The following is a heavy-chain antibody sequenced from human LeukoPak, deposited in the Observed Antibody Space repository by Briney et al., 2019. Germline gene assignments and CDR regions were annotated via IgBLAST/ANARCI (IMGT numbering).Heavy chain of an antibody. CDR1: GCDFSSFD. J-gene: IGHJ4*02. CDR3: ARGTPYCSSASCYNY. Sequence: ASVKVSCKASGCDFSSFDVNWVRQAPGQGLEWMGWVNPNSGNTGYAQRFQGRVTMTRNTSINTAYMELSNLGSEDTAVYYCARGTPYCSSASCYNYWGQGSLVTVSS. V-gene: IGHV1-8*01. CDR2: VNPNSGNT. D-gene: IGHD2-2*02.